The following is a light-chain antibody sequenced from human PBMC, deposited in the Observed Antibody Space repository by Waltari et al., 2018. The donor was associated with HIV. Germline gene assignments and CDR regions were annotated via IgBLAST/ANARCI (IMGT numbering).Light chain of an antibody. CDR1: SSDVGGYNY. CDR3: SSYTSSDTVV. J-gene: IGLJ2*01. V-gene: IGLV2-14*01. CDR2: EVS. Sequence: QSALTQPASVSGSPGQSITISCTGNSSDVGGYNYVSWSQQHPGKAPKLLIDEVSNRPSGVSNRFSGSKSGNTASLTISGLQAEDESNYYCSSYTSSDTVVFGGGTKLTVL.